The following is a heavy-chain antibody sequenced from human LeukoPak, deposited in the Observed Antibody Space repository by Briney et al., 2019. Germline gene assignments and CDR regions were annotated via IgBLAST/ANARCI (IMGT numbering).Heavy chain of an antibody. D-gene: IGHD6-13*01. V-gene: IGHV6-1*01. CDR3: TRGSKGSSPYWYFDL. CDR2: TYYRSKWYR. CDR1: GDSVSSNSAA. Sequence: SQTLSLTCAISGDSVSSNSAAWNWIRQSPSRGLEWLGRTYYRSKWYRDYGVSVKGRITIKPDTSKNQFSLQLNSVTPEDTAVYYCTRGSKGSSPYWYFDLWGRGTLVTVSS. J-gene: IGHJ2*01.